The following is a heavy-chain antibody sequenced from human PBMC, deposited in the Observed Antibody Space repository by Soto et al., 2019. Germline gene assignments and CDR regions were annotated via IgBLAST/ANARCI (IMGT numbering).Heavy chain of an antibody. Sequence: PGGTLRLSCAASGFTFCSYWMSWVRQAPGKGLEWVANIKQDGSEKYNVDFVKGRFTISRDNAKNSLYLQMNSLRVEDTAVYYCARAYGSGSLSGYWGQGTLVTVSS. D-gene: IGHD3-10*01. CDR3: ARAYGSGSLSGY. CDR2: IKQDGSEK. J-gene: IGHJ4*02. CDR1: GFTFCSYW. V-gene: IGHV3-7*01.